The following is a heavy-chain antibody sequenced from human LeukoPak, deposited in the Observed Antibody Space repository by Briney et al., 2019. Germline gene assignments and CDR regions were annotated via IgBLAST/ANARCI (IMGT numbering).Heavy chain of an antibody. D-gene: IGHD4-23*01. Sequence: GGSLRLSCAASGFTFSSYAMHWVRQAPGKGLEWVAVISYDGSNNYYADSVKGRFTISRDNSKNTLYLQMNSLRTEDTSVYYCARRTDYGGKRPFDYWGQGTLVTVSS. CDR2: ISYDGSNN. V-gene: IGHV3-30-3*01. CDR1: GFTFSSYA. J-gene: IGHJ4*02. CDR3: ARRTDYGGKRPFDY.